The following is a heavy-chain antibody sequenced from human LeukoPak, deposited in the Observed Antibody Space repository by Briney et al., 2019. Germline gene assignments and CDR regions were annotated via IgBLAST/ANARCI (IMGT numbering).Heavy chain of an antibody. Sequence: AGGSLRLSCAASGLTFSSYAMNWVRQAPGKGLEWVANIKEDGSKTFYVDSVKGRFTISRDNAKNSLYLQMNSLRAEDTAVYYCARDPYYYDSGSFAAFDIWGQGTMVTVSS. CDR1: GLTFSSYA. CDR3: ARDPYYYDSGSFAAFDI. V-gene: IGHV3-7*01. D-gene: IGHD3-10*01. CDR2: IKEDGSKT. J-gene: IGHJ3*02.